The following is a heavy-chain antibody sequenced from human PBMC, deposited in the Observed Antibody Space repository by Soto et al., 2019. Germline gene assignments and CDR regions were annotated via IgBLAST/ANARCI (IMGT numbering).Heavy chain of an antibody. CDR2: INADNGNT. D-gene: IGHD2-2*01. J-gene: IGHJ5*02. CDR3: AGAYCSSTSCSYKWFDP. V-gene: IGHV1-3*01. Sequence: GASVKVSCKASGYSFTSYTIHGVRHAPGQRLEWMGWINADNGNTKYSQRFQGRVTITRDTSASTSYMELSSLTSEDTAVYYCAGAYCSSTSCSYKWFDPWGQGTLVTVS. CDR1: GYSFTSYT.